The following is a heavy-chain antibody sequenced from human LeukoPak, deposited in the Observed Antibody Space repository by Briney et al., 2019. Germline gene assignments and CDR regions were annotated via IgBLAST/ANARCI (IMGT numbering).Heavy chain of an antibody. CDR2: IKQDGSEK. J-gene: IGHJ5*02. CDR1: GFTFSSYW. D-gene: IGHD6-13*01. CDR3: ARDTGYSSSWSKGGLAFDP. V-gene: IGHV3-7*01. Sequence: SGGSLRLSCAASGFTFSSYWMSWVRQAPGKGLEWVANIKQDGSEKYYVDSVKGRFTISRDNAKNSLYLQMNSLRAEDTAVYYCARDTGYSSSWSKGGLAFDPWGQGTLVTVSS.